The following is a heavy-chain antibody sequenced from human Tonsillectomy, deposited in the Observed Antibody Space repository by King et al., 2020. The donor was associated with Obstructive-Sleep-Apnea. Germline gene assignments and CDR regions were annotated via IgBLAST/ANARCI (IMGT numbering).Heavy chain of an antibody. CDR1: GFTFDDYA. Sequence: VQLVESGGGLVQPGRSLRLSCAASGFTFDDYAIHWGRQAPGKGLEWVSGISWNSGSIGSADSVKVRFTNSRDHAKSSLYLQMNSLRAEDTALYYCAKGVVPAAILYYFDYWGQGTLVTVSS. CDR3: AKGVVPAAILYYFDY. CDR2: ISWNSGSI. V-gene: IGHV3-9*01. J-gene: IGHJ4*02. D-gene: IGHD2-2*01.